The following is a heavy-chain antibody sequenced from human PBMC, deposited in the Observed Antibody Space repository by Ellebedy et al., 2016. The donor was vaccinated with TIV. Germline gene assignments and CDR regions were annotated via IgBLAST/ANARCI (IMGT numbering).Heavy chain of an antibody. J-gene: IGHJ4*02. D-gene: IGHD6-13*01. CDR3: ARLGVIAAAGARGY. Sequence: GESLKISCAASGFPFSGYYMSWFRQAPGKGPEWVSYISYSGDLMYYADSVKGRFTTSRDNAGNSLYLQMNSLRAEDTAVYYCARLGVIAAAGARGYWGQGTLVIVSS. CDR2: ISYSGDLM. V-gene: IGHV3-11*01. CDR1: GFPFSGYY.